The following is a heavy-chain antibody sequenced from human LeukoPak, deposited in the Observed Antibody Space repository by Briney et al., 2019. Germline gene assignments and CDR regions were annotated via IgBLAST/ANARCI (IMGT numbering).Heavy chain of an antibody. J-gene: IGHJ6*03. Sequence: ASVKVSCKASGGTFSSYAISWVRQAPGQGLEWMGGFDPEDGETIYAQKSQGRVTMTEDTSTDTAYMELSSLRSEDTAVYYCATGRSWSGSSYYYYMDVWGKGTTVTVSS. CDR1: GGTFSSYA. CDR3: ATGRSWSGSSYYYYMDV. CDR2: FDPEDGET. V-gene: IGHV1-24*01. D-gene: IGHD3-3*01.